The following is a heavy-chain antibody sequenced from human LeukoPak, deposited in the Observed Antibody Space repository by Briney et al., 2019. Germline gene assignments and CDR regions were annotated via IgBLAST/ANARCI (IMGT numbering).Heavy chain of an antibody. D-gene: IGHD3-16*01. CDR2: TRNKANSYTT. Sequence: PGGSLRLSCVASGFTFSDHHMDWVRQAPGKGLEWVGRTRNKANSYTTEYAASVEGRFTISRDDSKKSLDLQMNSLKTEDTAVYYCARDWGYFDYWGQGALVSVSS. V-gene: IGHV3-72*01. CDR1: GFTFSDHH. CDR3: ARDWGYFDY. J-gene: IGHJ4*02.